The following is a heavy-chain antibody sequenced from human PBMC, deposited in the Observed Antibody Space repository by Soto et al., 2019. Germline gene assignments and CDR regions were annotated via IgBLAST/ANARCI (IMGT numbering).Heavy chain of an antibody. V-gene: IGHV3-48*03. D-gene: IGHD1-26*01. CDR3: ARGRSGSFFFDY. J-gene: IGHJ4*02. Sequence: SLRLSCAASRFTFSTYDMNWFRQAPLTGLEWVSDISSSDNTIHQSDSVKGHFTISRDNAKNSLYLQMNSRRAEEAAVYYCARGRSGSFFFDYWGQGTLVTVSS. CDR2: ISSSDNTI. CDR1: RFTFSTYD.